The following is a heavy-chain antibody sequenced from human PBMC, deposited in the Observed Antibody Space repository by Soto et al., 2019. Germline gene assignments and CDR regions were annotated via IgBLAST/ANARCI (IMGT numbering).Heavy chain of an antibody. Sequence: PGGSLRLSCAASGFTFSSYVMSGVRQGPRKGLEWVSTISSSGGSTSYADSVKGRFTISRDNSKNTLYLQMNSLRAEDTAVYYCAKDAYYYGSGSYSHYYGMGVWGQGTTVTVSS. D-gene: IGHD3-10*01. CDR3: AKDAYYYGSGSYSHYYGMGV. CDR1: GFTFSSYV. J-gene: IGHJ6*02. V-gene: IGHV3-23*01. CDR2: ISSSGGST.